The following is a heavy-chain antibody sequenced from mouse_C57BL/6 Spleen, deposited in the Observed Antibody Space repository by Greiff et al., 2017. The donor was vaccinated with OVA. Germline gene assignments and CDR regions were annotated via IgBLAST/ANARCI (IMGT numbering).Heavy chain of an antibody. D-gene: IGHD2-5*01. Sequence: LQESGPELVKPGASVKISCKASGYAFSSSWMNWVKQRPGKGLEWIGRIYPGDGDTNYNGKFKGKATLTADKSSSTAYMQLSSLTSEDSAVYFCAYYSNYGNAMDYWGQGTSVTVSS. CDR1: GYAFSSSW. V-gene: IGHV1-82*01. CDR2: IYPGDGDT. J-gene: IGHJ4*01. CDR3: AYYSNYGNAMDY.